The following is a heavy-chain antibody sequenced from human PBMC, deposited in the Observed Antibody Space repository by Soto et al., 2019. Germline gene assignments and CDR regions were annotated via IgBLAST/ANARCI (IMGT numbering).Heavy chain of an antibody. Sequence: QVQLQESGPGLVKPSQTLSLICTVSGDSISSGSYYWSWIRQYPGKGLAWVGSIYFRGNTFYNPSFKSRLTLSVVTSGNQFSLELSSVIDADTGVYFCARNPWRLAKFDFWGQGILVTVSS. D-gene: IGHD2-21*02. CDR3: ARNPWRLAKFDF. J-gene: IGHJ4*02. V-gene: IGHV4-31*03. CDR2: IYFRGNT. CDR1: GDSISSGSYY.